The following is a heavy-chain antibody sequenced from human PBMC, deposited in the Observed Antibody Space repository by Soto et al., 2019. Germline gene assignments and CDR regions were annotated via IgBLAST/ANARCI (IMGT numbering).Heavy chain of an antibody. V-gene: IGHV1-8*01. D-gene: IGHD2-2*01. CDR1: GYTFTSYD. J-gene: IGHJ5*02. CDR3: ARVAYCSSTSCYPDWFDP. CDR2: MNPNSGNT. Sequence: ASVKVSCKASGYTFTSYDINWVRQATGQGLEWMGWMNPNSGNTGYAQKFQGRVTMTRNTSISTAYMELSSLRSEDTAVYYCARVAYCSSTSCYPDWFDPWGQGTLVTVSS.